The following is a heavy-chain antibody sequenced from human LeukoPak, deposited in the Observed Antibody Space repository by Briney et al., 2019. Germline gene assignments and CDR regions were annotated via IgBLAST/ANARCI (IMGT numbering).Heavy chain of an antibody. J-gene: IGHJ4*02. V-gene: IGHV4-34*09. CDR2: IYYSGTT. CDR3: ARVRGVITNYFDY. CDR1: GGSFSGYY. Sequence: TSETLSLTCAVYGGSFSGYYWSWIRQHPGKGLEWLGYIYYSGTTSYNPSLKSRLTISIDSSKNQFSLEVNSVTAADTAFYYCARVRGVITNYFDYWGQGILVTVSS. D-gene: IGHD3-10*01.